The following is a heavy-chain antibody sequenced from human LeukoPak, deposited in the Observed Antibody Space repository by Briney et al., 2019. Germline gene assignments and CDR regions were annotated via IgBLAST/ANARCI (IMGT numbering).Heavy chain of an antibody. D-gene: IGHD2-15*01. CDR2: IYHSGGT. CDR3: AEVVSAFDI. Sequence: SETLSLTCTVSGYSISSGYFWGWIRQPPGKGLEWIGTIYHSGGTYYNASLESRVTISVDTSKNQFSLKLSSVTAADTAVYYCAEVVSAFDIWGQGTMVTVSS. V-gene: IGHV4-38-2*02. J-gene: IGHJ3*02. CDR1: GYSISSGYF.